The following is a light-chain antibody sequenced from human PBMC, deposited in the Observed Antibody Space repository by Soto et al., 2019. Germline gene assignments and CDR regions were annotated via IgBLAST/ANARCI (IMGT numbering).Light chain of an antibody. CDR2: GNT. CDR1: SSNIVAIYD. CDR3: QSYDSSLSGWV. J-gene: IGLJ3*02. Sequence: QAVVTQPPSVSGAPGQRVTISCTGSSSNIVAIYDVHWYQQLPGTAPKLLIYGNTNRPSGLPDRFSGSKSGTSASLAITGLQAEDEADYYCQSYDSSLSGWVFGGGTKLTVL. V-gene: IGLV1-40*01.